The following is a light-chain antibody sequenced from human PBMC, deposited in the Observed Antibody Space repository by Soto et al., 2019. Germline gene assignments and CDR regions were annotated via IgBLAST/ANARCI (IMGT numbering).Light chain of an antibody. CDR2: DAS. CDR1: QSVSSY. V-gene: IGKV3-11*01. CDR3: QQHNQWPIT. J-gene: IGKJ5*01. Sequence: EIVLTPSPATLSLSPVERATLSCRASQSVSSYLAWYQQKPGQAPRLLIYDASNRATGIPARFSGSGSGTEFTLTINSLQSEDSAVYYCQQHNQWPITFGQGTRLEIK.